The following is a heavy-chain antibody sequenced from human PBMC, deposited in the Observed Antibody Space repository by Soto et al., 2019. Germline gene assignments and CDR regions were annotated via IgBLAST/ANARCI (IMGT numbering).Heavy chain of an antibody. V-gene: IGHV1-2*02. CDR3: ARRKGDYYDSSGYHYYFDY. CDR1: GYTFTDYY. CDR2: INPNSGGT. J-gene: IGHJ4*02. D-gene: IGHD3-22*01. Sequence: SVKVSCKASGYTFTDYYVHWVRQAPVQGLEWMGWINPNSGGTKSAQKFQGRVTMTRDTSISTAYMELSRLRSDDTAVYYCARRKGDYYDSSGYHYYFDYWGQGTLVTVSS.